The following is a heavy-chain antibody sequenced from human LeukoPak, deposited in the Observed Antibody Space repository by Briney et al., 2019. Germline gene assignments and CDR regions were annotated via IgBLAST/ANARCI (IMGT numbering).Heavy chain of an antibody. J-gene: IGHJ4*02. CDR2: ISYDGSNK. V-gene: IGHV3-30*18. D-gene: IGHD3-22*01. CDR1: GFTFSSYD. CDR3: AKDYYDSSGYYEPLFDY. Sequence: PGRSLRLSCAASGFTFSSYDMHWVRQAPGKGLEWVAVISYDGSNKYYADSVKGRFTISRDNSKNTLYLQMNSLRAEDTAVYYCAKDYYDSSGYYEPLFDYWGQGTLVTVPS.